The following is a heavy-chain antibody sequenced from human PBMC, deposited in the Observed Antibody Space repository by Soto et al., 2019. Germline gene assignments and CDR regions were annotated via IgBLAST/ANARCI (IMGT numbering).Heavy chain of an antibody. CDR1: GYTFTSYA. J-gene: IGHJ4*02. V-gene: IGHV1-3*01. D-gene: IGHD2-15*01. Sequence: ASVKVSCKASGYTFTSYAMHWVRQAPGQRLEWVGWINAGNGNTKYSQKFQGRVTITRDTSASTAYMELSSLRSEDTAVYYCAREGCSGGSCEIDYWGQGILVTVSS. CDR3: AREGCSGGSCEIDY. CDR2: INAGNGNT.